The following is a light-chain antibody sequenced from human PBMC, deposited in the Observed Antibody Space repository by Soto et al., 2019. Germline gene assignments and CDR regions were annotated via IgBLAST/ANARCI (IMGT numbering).Light chain of an antibody. CDR3: CSYAGSYNWV. CDR1: SSDVGGYNF. CDR2: DVT. J-gene: IGLJ3*02. Sequence: QSALTQPRSVSGSPGQSVTISCTGTSSDVGGYNFVSWYQQHPGKAPKFMIYDVTKRPSGVPDRFSGSKSGNTASLTISGLQAEDEADYYCCSYAGSYNWVFGGGTKLTVL. V-gene: IGLV2-11*01.